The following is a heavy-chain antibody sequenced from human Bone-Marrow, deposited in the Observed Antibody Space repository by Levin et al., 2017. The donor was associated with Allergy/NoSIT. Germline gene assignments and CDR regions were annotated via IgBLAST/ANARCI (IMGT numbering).Heavy chain of an antibody. CDR3: AKHSSGWLFDH. D-gene: IGHD6-19*01. CDR2: IYYSGST. Sequence: SETLSLTCTVSGGSITSTSNYWGWIRQPPGKGLEWIGSIYYSGSTHYNPSLKSRVTISVDTSKNQFSLNVKSVSAADTAVYYCAKHSSGWLFDHWGQGTLVTVSS. CDR1: GGSITSTSNY. V-gene: IGHV4-39*01. J-gene: IGHJ4*02.